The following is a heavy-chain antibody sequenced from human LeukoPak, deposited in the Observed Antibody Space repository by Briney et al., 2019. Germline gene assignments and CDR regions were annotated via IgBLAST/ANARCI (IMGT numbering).Heavy chain of an antibody. D-gene: IGHD5-18*01. V-gene: IGHV4-59*01. J-gene: IGHJ4*02. CDR2: IYYSGST. CDR3: ARVLGYRPYYFDY. CDR1: GGSIGSYY. Sequence: PSETPSLTCTVSGGSIGSYYWSWIRQPPGKGLEWIGYIYYSGSTNYNPSLKSRVTISVDTSKNQFSLKLSSVTAADTAVYYCARVLGYRPYYFDYWGQGTLVTVSS.